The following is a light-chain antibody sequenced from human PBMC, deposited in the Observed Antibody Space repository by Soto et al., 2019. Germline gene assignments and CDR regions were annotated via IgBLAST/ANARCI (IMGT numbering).Light chain of an antibody. CDR2: GAS. CDR1: QSVSSN. Sequence: EIVMPQSPATLSVSPGELATLSCRASQSVSSNLAWYQQKPGQAHRLLIYGASTRATGIPARFSGRGSGTEFTLTISSLQSEDFAVYYCQQYNTWPPLTFGGGTKVEIK. CDR3: QQYNTWPPLT. V-gene: IGKV3-15*01. J-gene: IGKJ4*01.